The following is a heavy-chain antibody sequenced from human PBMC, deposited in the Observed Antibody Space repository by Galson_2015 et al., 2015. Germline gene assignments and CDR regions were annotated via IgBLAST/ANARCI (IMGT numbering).Heavy chain of an antibody. J-gene: IGHJ4*02. Sequence: GGNKYYAAPVKGKFTISRDDSKNTLYLQMNSLKTEDTAVYYCTTDGSFPLRGSGSYDYWGQGTLVTVSS. CDR3: TTDGSFPLRGSGSYDY. D-gene: IGHD3-10*01. CDR2: GGNK. V-gene: IGHV3-15*01.